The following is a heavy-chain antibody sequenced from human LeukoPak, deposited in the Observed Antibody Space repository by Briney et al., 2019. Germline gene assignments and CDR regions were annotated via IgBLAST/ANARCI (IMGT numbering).Heavy chain of an antibody. CDR1: GVSITSSSYN. J-gene: IGHJ6*03. Sequence: SETLSLTCTVSGVSITSSSYNWGWIRQPPGKGLEWIGSIYYSGNTYYNPSLKSRVTISVDTSKNQFSLKLNSVTAADTAVYYCSSHSRAGHYYFYYMVVWAKGPRSPSP. CDR3: SSHSRAGHYYFYYMVV. V-gene: IGHV4-39*01. D-gene: IGHD6-13*01. CDR2: IYYSGNT.